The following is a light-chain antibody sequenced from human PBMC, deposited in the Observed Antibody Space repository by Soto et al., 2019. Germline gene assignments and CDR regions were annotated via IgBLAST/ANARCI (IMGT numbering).Light chain of an antibody. J-gene: IGLJ2*01. V-gene: IGLV1-40*01. Sequence: QSVLTQPPSVSGAPGQRVTISCTGSRSNIGAGYAVHWYQQLPGTAPKLLIYDNTNRPSGVPDRFSASESGTSASLAITGLQSEDVADYYCQSYDTSLSASVFGGGTQLTVL. CDR3: QSYDTSLSASV. CDR1: RSNIGAGYA. CDR2: DNT.